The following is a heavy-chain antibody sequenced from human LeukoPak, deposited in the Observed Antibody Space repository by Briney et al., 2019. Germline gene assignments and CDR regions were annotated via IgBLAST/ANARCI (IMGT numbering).Heavy chain of an antibody. CDR1: GFTFSSYE. V-gene: IGHV3-48*03. D-gene: IGHD1-26*01. CDR2: ISTSGSTI. Sequence: PGGSLRLSCAVSGFTFSSYEMNWVRQAPEKGLEGVSYISTSGSTIYYADSVKGRFTISRDNAKNSLYLQMNSLRAEDTAVYYCARERGSSRWDYFDYWDQGTLVTVSS. CDR3: ARERGSSRWDYFDY. J-gene: IGHJ4*02.